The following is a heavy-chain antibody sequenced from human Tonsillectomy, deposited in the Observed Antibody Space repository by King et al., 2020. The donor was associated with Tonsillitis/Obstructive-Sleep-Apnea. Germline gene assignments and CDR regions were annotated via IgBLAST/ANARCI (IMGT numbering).Heavy chain of an antibody. V-gene: IGHV4-39*01. CDR1: GGSISSSSYY. Sequence: LQLQESGPGLVKPSETLSLTCTVSGGSISSSSYYWGWIRQPPGKGLEWIGSIYYSGSTYYNPSLKSRVTISVDTSKNQFSLKLSSVTAADTAVYYCARHRGGYDPYYFDYWGQGTLVTVSS. J-gene: IGHJ4*02. CDR3: ARHRGGYDPYYFDY. CDR2: IYYSGST. D-gene: IGHD5-24*01.